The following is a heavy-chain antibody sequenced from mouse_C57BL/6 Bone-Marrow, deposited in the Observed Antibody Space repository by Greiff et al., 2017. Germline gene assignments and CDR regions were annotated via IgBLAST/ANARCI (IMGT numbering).Heavy chain of an antibody. D-gene: IGHD2-3*01. CDR2: ISSGGSYT. CDR3: ARRMAPFDY. J-gene: IGHJ2*01. Sequence: DVQLVESGGDLVKPGGSLKLSCAASGFTFSSYGMSWVRQTPDKRLEWVATISSGGSYTYYPDSVKGRFTISRDNAKNTLYLQMSSLKSEDTAMYYCARRMAPFDYWGQGTTLTVSS. V-gene: IGHV5-6*01. CDR1: GFTFSSYG.